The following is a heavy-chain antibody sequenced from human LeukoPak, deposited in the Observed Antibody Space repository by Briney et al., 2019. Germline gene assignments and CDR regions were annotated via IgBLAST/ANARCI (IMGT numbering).Heavy chain of an antibody. Sequence: GGSLRLSCAASGFTFSSYAMHWVRQAPGKGLEWVAVISYDGSNKYYADSVKGRFTIYRDNSKNTLYLQMNSLRAEDTAVYYCARDPTTYCGGDCSPAWYFDYWGQGTLVTVSS. D-gene: IGHD2-21*02. CDR3: ARDPTTYCGGDCSPAWYFDY. V-gene: IGHV3-30*04. CDR2: ISYDGSNK. CDR1: GFTFSSYA. J-gene: IGHJ4*02.